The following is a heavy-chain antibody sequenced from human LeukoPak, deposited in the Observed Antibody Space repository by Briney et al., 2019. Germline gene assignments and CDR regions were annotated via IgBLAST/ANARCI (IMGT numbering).Heavy chain of an antibody. D-gene: IGHD2-8*01. Sequence: PSGTLSLTCGVSGGSISNTNWWRWVRQPPGQGLEWIGEISLTGLTHYNPSLESRVTVYLDKSTNQLSLTLTSVTAADTAVYYCSRENGAFSPFGYWGQGTLVTVLS. V-gene: IGHV4-4*02. CDR1: GGSISNTNW. CDR3: SRENGAFSPFGY. J-gene: IGHJ4*02. CDR2: ISLTGLT.